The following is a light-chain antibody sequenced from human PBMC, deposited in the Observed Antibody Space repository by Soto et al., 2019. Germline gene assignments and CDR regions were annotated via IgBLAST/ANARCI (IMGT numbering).Light chain of an antibody. J-gene: IGKJ4*02. V-gene: IGKV3-15*01. Sequence: EIVMTQSPATLTVPPGERVTLSCRASQSVFSSLAWFQQKPGQAPRLLIYGAATRATGIPARFSGGGSGTEFTLTISSLQSEDFAVYYCQQYDSWPAFGRGTKVELK. CDR1: QSVFSS. CDR3: QQYDSWPA. CDR2: GAA.